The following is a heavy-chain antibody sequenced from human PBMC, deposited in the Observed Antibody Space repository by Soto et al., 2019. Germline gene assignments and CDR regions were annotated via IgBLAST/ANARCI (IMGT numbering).Heavy chain of an antibody. J-gene: IGHJ4*02. CDR3: ARDGMTTGDT. CDR2: VFSSVSA. CDR1: GVSVRSYT. Sequence: CLTCIVSGVSVRSYTWSWVRQPANKGLEWIGRVFSSVSATYNPSLKSRVSISMDTPENRISLKLDSVTAADAGVYFCARDGMTTGDTWGPGTLVTVSS. V-gene: IGHV4-4*07. D-gene: IGHD2-21*02.